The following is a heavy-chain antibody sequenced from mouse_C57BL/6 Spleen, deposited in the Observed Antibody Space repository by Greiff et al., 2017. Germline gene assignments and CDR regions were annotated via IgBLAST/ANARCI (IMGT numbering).Heavy chain of an antibody. CDR2: IDPEDGET. V-gene: IGHV14-2*01. J-gene: IGHJ2*01. Sequence: EVMLVESGAELVKPGASVKLSCTASGFNIKDYYMHWVKQRTEQGLEWIGRIDPEDGETKYAPKFQGKATITAETSSNTAYLQLSSLTSEDTAVYYCAGYYSNSFDYWGQGTTLTVSS. CDR1: GFNIKDYY. CDR3: AGYYSNSFDY. D-gene: IGHD2-5*01.